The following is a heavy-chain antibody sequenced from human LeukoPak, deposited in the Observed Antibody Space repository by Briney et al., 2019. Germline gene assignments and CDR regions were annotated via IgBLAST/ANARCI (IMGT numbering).Heavy chain of an antibody. V-gene: IGHV3-23*01. J-gene: IGHJ4*02. Sequence: GGSLRLSCAASGFTFSTYAMSWVRQAPGRGLEWVSGISGSGGSTYYADSVKGRFTISRDNSKNTLYLQMNSLRTEDTAVYYCAKEAVGYCTSTSCYFDYWGQGTLVTVSS. CDR2: ISGSGGST. D-gene: IGHD2-2*01. CDR3: AKEAVGYCTSTSCYFDY. CDR1: GFTFSTYA.